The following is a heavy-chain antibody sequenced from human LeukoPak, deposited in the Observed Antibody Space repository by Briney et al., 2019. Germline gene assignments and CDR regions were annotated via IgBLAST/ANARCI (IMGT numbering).Heavy chain of an antibody. CDR1: GDSVSSNSAT. Sequence: SQTLSLTFAISGDSVSSNSATWNWIRQSPSRGPEWLGRTYYRSKWYNDYAVSVKSRITINPDTSKNQFSLQLNSVTPEDTAVYYCARDSPSFSRTSRFDYWGQGTLVTVSS. J-gene: IGHJ4*02. V-gene: IGHV6-1*01. D-gene: IGHD1-7*01. CDR3: ARDSPSFSRTSRFDY. CDR2: TYYRSKWYN.